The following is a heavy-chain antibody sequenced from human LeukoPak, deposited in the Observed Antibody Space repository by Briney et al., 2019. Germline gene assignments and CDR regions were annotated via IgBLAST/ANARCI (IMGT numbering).Heavy chain of an antibody. D-gene: IGHD2-8*01. V-gene: IGHV1-69*01. Sequence: SVKVSCKASGGTFSNYAITWVRQAPGQGLERMGGIIPIFGTASYAQKFQGRVTITADESTSTAYMEVSSLRSEDTAVHYCATLSTNDYGDYWGQGTLVTVSS. CDR1: GGTFSNYA. CDR2: IIPIFGTA. CDR3: ATLSTNDYGDY. J-gene: IGHJ4*02.